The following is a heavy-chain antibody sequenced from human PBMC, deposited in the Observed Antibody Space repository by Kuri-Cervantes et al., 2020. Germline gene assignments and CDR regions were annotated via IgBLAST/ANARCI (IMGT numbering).Heavy chain of an antibody. Sequence: ASVKVSCKASGYTFTGYYMHWVRQAPGQGLEWMGWINPNSGGTNYAQKFQGKVTMTRDPSISTAYMEMSSLKSEETSVHYSAPVSWHYDCWSGDDYYGLDVWGQGTMVTVSS. CDR3: APVSWHYDCWSGDDYYGLDV. CDR1: GYTFTGYY. V-gene: IGHV1-2*02. J-gene: IGHJ6*02. D-gene: IGHD3-3*01. CDR2: INPNSGGT.